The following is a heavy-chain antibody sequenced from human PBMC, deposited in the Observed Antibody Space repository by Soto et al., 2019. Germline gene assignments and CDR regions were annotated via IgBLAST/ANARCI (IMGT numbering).Heavy chain of an antibody. CDR2: IKQDGSET. V-gene: IGHV3-7*01. J-gene: IGHJ4*02. CDR1: GFTFSSYW. D-gene: IGHD3-9*01. Sequence: EVQLVESGGGLVQPGGSLRLSCAASGFTFSSYWMSWVRQAPGKGLEWVANIKQDGSETYYVDSVKGRFTISRDNAKNSLYLQMNSLRADDTAVYYCARAQYYDILTGYPNFDYWGQGTLVTVSS. CDR3: ARAQYYDILTGYPNFDY.